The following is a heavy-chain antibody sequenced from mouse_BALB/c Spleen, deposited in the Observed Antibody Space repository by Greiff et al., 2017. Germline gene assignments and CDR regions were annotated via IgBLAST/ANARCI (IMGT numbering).Heavy chain of an antibody. J-gene: IGHJ2*01. V-gene: IGHV1-9*01. CDR3: ARGTMITTLDY. CDR1: GYTFSSYW. D-gene: IGHD2-4*01. CDR2: ILPGSGST. Sequence: QVQLQQSGAELMKPGASVKISCKATGYTFSSYWIEWVKQRPGQGLEWIGEILPGSGSTNYNEKFKGKATFTADTSSNTAYMQLSSLTSEDSAVYYCARGTMITTLDYWGQGTTLTVSS.